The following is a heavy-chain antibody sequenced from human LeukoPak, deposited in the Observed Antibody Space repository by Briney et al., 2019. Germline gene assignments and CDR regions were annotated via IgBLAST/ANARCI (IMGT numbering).Heavy chain of an antibody. V-gene: IGHV4-30-2*01. D-gene: IGHD4-23*01. Sequence: SQTLSLTCGVSGGSISSGSYSWSWIRQPPGRGLEWIGYILQSGSTYYNPSLKSRVTISVDRSKNQLFLKVRSVTAADTAVYYCARERVPPTISEGGNSGYFDFWGQGTLVTVSS. CDR1: GGSISSGSYS. CDR3: ARERVPPTISEGGNSGYFDF. CDR2: ILQSGST. J-gene: IGHJ4*02.